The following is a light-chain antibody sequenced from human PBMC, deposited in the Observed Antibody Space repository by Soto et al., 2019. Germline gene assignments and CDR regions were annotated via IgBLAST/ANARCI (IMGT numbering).Light chain of an antibody. CDR2: GAS. CDR1: QSVSSI. J-gene: IGKJ1*01. Sequence: EIVMTQSPATLSVSPGERATLSCRASQSVSSILAWYQQKPGQAPRLLIYGASTRATGIPARFSGSGSGTEFTLTISSLQSEDFAVYYCQQYNNWWTFGQGTKVDIK. V-gene: IGKV3-15*01. CDR3: QQYNNWWT.